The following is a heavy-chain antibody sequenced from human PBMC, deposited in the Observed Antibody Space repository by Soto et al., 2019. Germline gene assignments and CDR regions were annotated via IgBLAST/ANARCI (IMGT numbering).Heavy chain of an antibody. V-gene: IGHV1-58*01. CDR1: GFTFTSSA. CDR3: AADKIAAAVYYYGMDV. J-gene: IGHJ6*02. CDR2: IVVGSGNT. D-gene: IGHD6-13*01. Sequence: SVKVSCKASGFTFTSSAVQWVRQARGQRLEWIGWIVVGSGNTNYAQKFQERVTITRDMSTSTAYMELSSLRSEDTAVYYCAADKIAAAVYYYGMDVWGQGTTVTVSS.